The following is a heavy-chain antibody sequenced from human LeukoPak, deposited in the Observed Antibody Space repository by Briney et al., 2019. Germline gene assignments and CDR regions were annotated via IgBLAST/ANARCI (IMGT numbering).Heavy chain of an antibody. V-gene: IGHV1-24*01. Sequence: ASVKVSCKVSGYTLTELSMHWVRQAPGKGLEWMGGFDPEDGETIYAQKFQGRVTMTEDTSTDTAYMELSSLRSEDTAVYYCAIPQEYCRSTTCYTRPLDHWGQGTPVIVSS. CDR1: GYTLTELS. CDR2: FDPEDGET. J-gene: IGHJ4*02. D-gene: IGHD2-2*02. CDR3: AIPQEYCRSTTCYTRPLDH.